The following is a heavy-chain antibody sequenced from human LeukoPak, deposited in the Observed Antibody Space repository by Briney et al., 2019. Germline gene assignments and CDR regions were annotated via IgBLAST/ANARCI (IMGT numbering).Heavy chain of an antibody. V-gene: IGHV4-34*01. J-gene: IGHJ4*02. CDR3: ASGWLAAAIDY. CDR2: INHSGST. CDR1: GGSFSGYY. D-gene: IGHD6-13*01. Sequence: PSETLSLTCAVYGGSFSGYYWSWIRQPPGKGLEWIGEINHSGSTNYNPSLKSRVTISVDTSKNQFSLKLNSVTAADTAVYYCASGWLAAAIDYWGQGILVTVSS.